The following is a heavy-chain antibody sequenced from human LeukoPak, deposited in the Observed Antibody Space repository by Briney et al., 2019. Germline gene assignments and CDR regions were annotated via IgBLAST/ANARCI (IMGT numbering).Heavy chain of an antibody. J-gene: IGHJ4*02. Sequence: GGSLRLSCAASGFSFRTYWMTWVRLAPGKGLEWVADIKQDGSEKYYLDSVKGRFTISTDNAKNLLSLEMNSLRVEDTAVYYCARAPTVSVGYCSSVSCQADYWGQGTLVTVSS. V-gene: IGHV3-7*01. CDR3: ARAPTVSVGYCSSVSCQADY. CDR1: GFSFRTYW. CDR2: IKQDGSEK. D-gene: IGHD2-2*01.